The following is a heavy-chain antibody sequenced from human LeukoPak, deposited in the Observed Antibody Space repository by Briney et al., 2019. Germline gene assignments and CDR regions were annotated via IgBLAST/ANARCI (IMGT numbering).Heavy chain of an antibody. CDR3: SRGPDCSSTSCNRAYDY. D-gene: IGHD2-2*01. CDR1: GGSFSGYY. V-gene: IGHV4-34*01. Sequence: PSETLSLTCAVYGGSFSGYYWSWIREPPGKGLEWIGEINHSGSTNYNPSLKSRVTISVDTSNNQFSLKLSSMTAADTAVYYGSRGPDCSSTSCNRAYDYWGQGTLVTVSS. J-gene: IGHJ4*02. CDR2: INHSGST.